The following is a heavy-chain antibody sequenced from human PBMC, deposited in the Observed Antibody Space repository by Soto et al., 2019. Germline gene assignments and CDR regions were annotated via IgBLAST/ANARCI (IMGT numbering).Heavy chain of an antibody. Sequence: GGSLRLSCAASGFTVSSNYMSWVRQAPGKGLEWVSVIYSGGSTYYADSVKGRFTISRDNSKNTLYLQMNSLRAEDTAVYYCARAEDIVVVPAAGGFDYWGQGTLVTVSS. CDR3: ARAEDIVVVPAAGGFDY. CDR2: IYSGGST. V-gene: IGHV3-66*01. CDR1: GFTVSSNY. D-gene: IGHD2-2*01. J-gene: IGHJ4*02.